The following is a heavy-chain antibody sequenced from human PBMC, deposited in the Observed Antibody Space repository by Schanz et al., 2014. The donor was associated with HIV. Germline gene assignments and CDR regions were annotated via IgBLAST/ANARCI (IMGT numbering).Heavy chain of an antibody. D-gene: IGHD3-22*01. V-gene: IGHV3-7*01. Sequence: EVQLVESGGGLVQPGGSLRLSCAASGITFSSYWMTWVRQAQGKGLEMVANMNQDGSRKYYVDSVKGRFTISRDNAANSLFLQMNSLRAEDTAVYYCVHDDSDNDGFDMWGQGTMVTVSS. CDR2: MNQDGSRK. J-gene: IGHJ3*02. CDR3: VHDDSDNDGFDM. CDR1: GITFSSYW.